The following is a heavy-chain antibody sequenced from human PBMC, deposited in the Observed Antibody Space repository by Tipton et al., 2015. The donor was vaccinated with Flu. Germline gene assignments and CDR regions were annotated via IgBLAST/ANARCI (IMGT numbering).Heavy chain of an antibody. CDR1: GFSFRSYW. D-gene: IGHD3-10*01. CDR2: IDRDGSTT. Sequence: SLRLSCAASGFSFRSYWMYWVRQAPGKGLVWVSRIDRDGSTTNYGESVQGRFTISRDNAKNTLYLQMSTLKAEDAAVYYCARDIGSNYGNGYHFGMDVWGQGTTVTVSS. V-gene: IGHV3-74*01. CDR3: ARDIGSNYGNGYHFGMDV. J-gene: IGHJ6*02.